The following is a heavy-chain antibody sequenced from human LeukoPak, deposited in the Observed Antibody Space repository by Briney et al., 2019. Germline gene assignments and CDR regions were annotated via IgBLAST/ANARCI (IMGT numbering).Heavy chain of an antibody. D-gene: IGHD6-13*01. V-gene: IGHV1-18*04. CDR3: ARVEEEFIAAAGINY. J-gene: IGHJ4*02. CDR1: GYTFTNNG. Sequence: ASAKVSYKASGYTFTNNGIRRVQQAPGQGLERMGWISAYNGNTNYAQKLQARVTMTTDTSTSTAYMELRSLRSDDTAVYYCARVEEEFIAAAGINYWGQGTLVTVSS. CDR2: ISAYNGNT.